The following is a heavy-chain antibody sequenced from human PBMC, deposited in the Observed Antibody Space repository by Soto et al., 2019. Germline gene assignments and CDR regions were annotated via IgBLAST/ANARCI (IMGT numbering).Heavy chain of an antibody. CDR2: ISSSSSYI. V-gene: IGHV3-21*01. J-gene: IGHJ6*02. CDR3: ARGAARNYYYGMDV. D-gene: IGHD6-6*01. Sequence: GGSLRLSCAASGFTFSGYSMNWVRQAPGKGLEWVSSISSSSSYIYYADSVKGRFTISRDNAKNSLYLQMNSLSAEDTAVYYCARGAARNYYYGMDVWGQGTTVTV. CDR1: GFTFSGYS.